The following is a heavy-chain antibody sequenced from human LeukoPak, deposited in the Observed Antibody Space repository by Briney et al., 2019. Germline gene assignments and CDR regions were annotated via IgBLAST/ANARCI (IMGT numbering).Heavy chain of an antibody. Sequence: GGSLRLSCTASGFTFGDYAMSWVRQAPGKGLEWVGFIRSKAYGGTTEYAASVKGRLTISRDDSKSIAYLQMNSLKTEDTAVYYCTRDRPHIVVVPALHYMDVWGKGTTVTVSS. V-gene: IGHV3-49*04. CDR2: IRSKAYGGTT. J-gene: IGHJ6*03. D-gene: IGHD2-2*01. CDR1: GFTFGDYA. CDR3: TRDRPHIVVVPALHYMDV.